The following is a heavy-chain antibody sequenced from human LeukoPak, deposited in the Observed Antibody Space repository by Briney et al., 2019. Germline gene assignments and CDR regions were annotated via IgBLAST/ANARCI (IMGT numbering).Heavy chain of an antibody. CDR2: IYYSGST. J-gene: IGHJ4*02. Sequence: PSETLSLTCNVSGGSISSGGSRWSWIRQHPGKGLEWIGYIYYSGSTYYNPSLESRLTMSVDTSKNQFSLHLTSVTAADTAMYYCARDWGTYFDYWGQGTLVTVSS. CDR3: ARDWGTYFDY. D-gene: IGHD7-27*01. CDR1: GGSISSGGSR. V-gene: IGHV4-31*03.